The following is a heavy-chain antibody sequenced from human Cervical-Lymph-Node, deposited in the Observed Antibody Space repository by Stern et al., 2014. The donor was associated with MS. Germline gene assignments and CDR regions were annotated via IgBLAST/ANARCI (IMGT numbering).Heavy chain of an antibody. Sequence: HVQLGQSGAEVKKPGASVKVSCKASGYTFTSYYMHWVRQAPGHGLEWLGIINPSDGSTSYAQKFQGRVTLTRDTSTSTVYMELSNLRSEDTAVYYCAREVAGHRLGMMDVWGPGTTVTVSS. CDR3: AREVAGHRLGMMDV. V-gene: IGHV1-46*01. CDR2: INPSDGST. CDR1: GYTFTSYY. J-gene: IGHJ6*02. D-gene: IGHD6-19*01.